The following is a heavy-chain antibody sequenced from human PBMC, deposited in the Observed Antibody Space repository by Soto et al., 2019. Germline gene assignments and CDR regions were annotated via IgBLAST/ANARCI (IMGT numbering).Heavy chain of an antibody. CDR1: GFTFGDYA. J-gene: IGHJ4*02. V-gene: IGHV3-49*03. CDR3: TRGAPLILLWFGGSFDY. D-gene: IGHD3-10*01. Sequence: GGSLRLSCTASGFTFGDYAMSWFRQAPGKGLEWVGFIRSKAYGGTTEYAASVKGRFTISRDDSKSIAYLQMNSLKTEDTAVYYCTRGAPLILLWFGGSFDYWGQGTLVTVSS. CDR2: IRSKAYGGTT.